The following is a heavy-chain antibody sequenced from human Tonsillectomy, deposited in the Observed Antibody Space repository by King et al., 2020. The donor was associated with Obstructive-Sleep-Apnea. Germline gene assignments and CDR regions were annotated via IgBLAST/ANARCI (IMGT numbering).Heavy chain of an antibody. D-gene: IGHD2-2*01. J-gene: IGHJ4*02. Sequence: EVQLVESGAEVKKPGESLRISCKGSGYSFTSYWISWVRQMPGKGLEWMGRIDPSDSYTNYSPSFQGHVTISADKSISTAYLQWSSLKASDTAMYCCARQGYCSSTSCYAYYYWGQGTLVTVSS. CDR2: IDPSDSYT. CDR1: GYSFTSYW. V-gene: IGHV5-10-1*01. CDR3: ARQGYCSSTSCYAYYY.